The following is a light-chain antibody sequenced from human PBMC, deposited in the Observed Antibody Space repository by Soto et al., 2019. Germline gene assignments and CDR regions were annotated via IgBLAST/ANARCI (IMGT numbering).Light chain of an antibody. CDR1: SSDIGAYNY. J-gene: IGLJ3*02. CDR3: GSYTTSSTLV. Sequence: QSALTQPASMSESPGQSITLSCTGTSSDIGAYNYVSWYQQYPGKAPKLMIYDVTNRPSGVSNRFSGSKSGNTASLTISGLQAEDEADYYCGSYTTSSTLVFGGGTKVTVL. V-gene: IGLV2-14*03. CDR2: DVT.